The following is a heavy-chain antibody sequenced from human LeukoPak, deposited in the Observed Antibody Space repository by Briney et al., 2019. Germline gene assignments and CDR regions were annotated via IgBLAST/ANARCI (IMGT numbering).Heavy chain of an antibody. V-gene: IGHV3-33*01. CDR2: IWYDGSNK. CDR3: ARDQSLGHLGMDV. CDR1: GFTLSSYG. D-gene: IGHD1-26*01. J-gene: IGHJ6*02. Sequence: GGSLRLSCAASGFTLSSYGMDWVRQARGKGLEWVAVIWYDGSNKYYADSAKGRFTISRDNSKNTLYLQMNSLRAEDTAVYYCARDQSLGHLGMDVWGQGTTVTVSS.